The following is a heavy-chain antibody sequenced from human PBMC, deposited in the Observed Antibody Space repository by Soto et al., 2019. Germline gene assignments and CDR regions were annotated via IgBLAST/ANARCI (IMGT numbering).Heavy chain of an antibody. D-gene: IGHD3-3*01. Sequence: SETLSLTCTVSGGSISSYYWSWIRQPPGRGLEWIGYIYYSGSTNYNPSLKSRVTISVDTSKNQFSLKLSSVTAADTAVYYCAQSYDFWSGHLGGMDVWGQGTTVTVSS. CDR3: AQSYDFWSGHLGGMDV. V-gene: IGHV4-59*01. J-gene: IGHJ6*02. CDR2: IYYSGST. CDR1: GGSISSYY.